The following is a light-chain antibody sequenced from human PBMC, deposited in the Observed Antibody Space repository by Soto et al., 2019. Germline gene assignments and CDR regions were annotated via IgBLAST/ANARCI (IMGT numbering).Light chain of an antibody. J-gene: IGKJ1*01. CDR1: QSLLHSNAYNY. Sequence: VMTQSPLSLPVTPGEPASISCRSSQSLLHSNAYNYLDWYLQRPGQSPQLLIYLGSNRASGVPDRFSGSGSGTDFTLKISRVEAEDVGIYYCMQALLTLWTSGQGAVV. CDR2: LGS. V-gene: IGKV2-28*01. CDR3: MQALLTLWT.